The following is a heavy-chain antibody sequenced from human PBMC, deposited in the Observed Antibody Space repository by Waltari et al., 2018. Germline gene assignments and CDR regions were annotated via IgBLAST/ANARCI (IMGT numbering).Heavy chain of an antibody. CDR2: VNQSGHT. J-gene: IGHJ6*02. CDR3: ARGRGWEDLVAGDYYYGMDV. D-gene: IGHD6-19*01. V-gene: IGHV4-34*01. CDR1: GGSFTGHY. Sequence: QLHLQQWGAGLLRPSETLSLTCGVDGGSFTGHYWSWLRQTPGKGLEWIGEVNQSGHTNYNPSLPSRVTISVHTSKSQFFLTLISVTAADTAGYYCARGRGWEDLVAGDYYYGMDVWGQGTTVTVSS.